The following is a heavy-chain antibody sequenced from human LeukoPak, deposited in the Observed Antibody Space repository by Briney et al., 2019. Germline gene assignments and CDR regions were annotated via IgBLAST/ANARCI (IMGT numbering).Heavy chain of an antibody. CDR3: ARSGIAARQTTVYDYYYYMDV. Sequence: GGPLRLSCAASGFTFSSYSMNWVRQAPGKGLEWVSYISSSSSTIYYADSVKGRFTISRDNAKNSLYLQMNSLRAEDTAVYYCARSGIAARQTTVYDYYYYMDVWGKGTTVTVSS. CDR1: GFTFSSYS. D-gene: IGHD6-6*01. J-gene: IGHJ6*03. V-gene: IGHV3-48*01. CDR2: ISSSSSTI.